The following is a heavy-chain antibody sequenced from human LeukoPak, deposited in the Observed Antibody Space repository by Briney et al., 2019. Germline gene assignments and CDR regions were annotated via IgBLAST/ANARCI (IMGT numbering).Heavy chain of an antibody. CDR1: GFTFSSYW. CDR3: ARDGPKFDYYGMDV. CDR2: IKQDGSEK. Sequence: GGSLRLSCAASGFTFSSYWMSWVRQAPGKGLEWVANIKQDGSEKYYVDSVKGRFTISRDNAKNSLYLQMNSLRAEDTAVYYCARDGPKFDYYGMDVWGQGTTVTVSS. J-gene: IGHJ6*02. V-gene: IGHV3-7*01.